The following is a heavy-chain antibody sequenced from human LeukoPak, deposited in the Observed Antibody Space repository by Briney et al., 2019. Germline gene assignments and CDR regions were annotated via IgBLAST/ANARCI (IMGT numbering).Heavy chain of an antibody. V-gene: IGHV3-23*01. CDR1: GITLNIFA. Sequence: PGGSLRLSCAASGITLNIFAMNWVRQARGKGREGGSAITRSGTNTFYRDYVKGRFTVSRDNSKNTIFLQMNTLRADDTAVYFCATDPATVGVTTRDYWGQGTPVTVSS. D-gene: IGHD1-26*01. J-gene: IGHJ4*02. CDR2: ITRSGTNT. CDR3: ATDPATVGVTTRDY.